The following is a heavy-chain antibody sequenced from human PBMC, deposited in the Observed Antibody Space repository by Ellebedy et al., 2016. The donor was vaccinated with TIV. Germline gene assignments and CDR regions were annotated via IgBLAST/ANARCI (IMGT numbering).Heavy chain of an antibody. J-gene: IGHJ4*02. CDR2: ISYEGNNK. V-gene: IGHV3-30*18. Sequence: GGSLRLXXVASGFTFSSYGMHWVRQAPGKGLEWVALISYEGNNKYYADSVKGRFTISRDNSKNTLYLQMNSLKPEDTAVYYCAKAGPGYCSSTSCLANYWGQGTLVTVSS. D-gene: IGHD2-2*01. CDR1: GFTFSSYG. CDR3: AKAGPGYCSSTSCLANY.